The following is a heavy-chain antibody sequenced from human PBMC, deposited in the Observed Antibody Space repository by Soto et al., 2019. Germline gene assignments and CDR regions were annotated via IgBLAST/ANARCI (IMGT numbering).Heavy chain of an antibody. Sequence: EVQLVESGGGLVQPGGSLRLSCAATGFTFSSYSMNWVRQAPGKGLEWISYISGSSSTIYYADSVEGRFTISRDNAKNSLNLQMSSLRAEDTSVYYCARDRAEDYWGQGTLVTVSS. V-gene: IGHV3-48*01. CDR3: ARDRAEDY. J-gene: IGHJ4*02. CDR2: ISGSSSTI. CDR1: GFTFSSYS.